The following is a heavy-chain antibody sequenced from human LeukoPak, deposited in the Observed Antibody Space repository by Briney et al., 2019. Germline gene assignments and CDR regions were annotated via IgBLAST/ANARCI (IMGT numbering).Heavy chain of an antibody. J-gene: IGHJ4*02. Sequence: GGSLRLSCTGSGFPFNMFAMNWARQAPGQGLEWVSGLSRGGETTNYADSVKGRFTVSRDTSKNMVFLQMNDLRPEDTAVYYCAKEQRIRHCSEGVCMEGYYFDYWGQGSLVTVSS. CDR1: GFPFNMFA. D-gene: IGHD2-8*01. CDR2: LSRGGETT. CDR3: AKEQRIRHCSEGVCMEGYYFDY. V-gene: IGHV3-23*01.